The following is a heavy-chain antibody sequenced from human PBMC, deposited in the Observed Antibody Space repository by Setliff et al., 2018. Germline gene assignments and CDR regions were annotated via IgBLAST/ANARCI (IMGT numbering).Heavy chain of an antibody. J-gene: IGHJ6*04. V-gene: IGHV3-7*01. Sequence: PGESLKISCAASEFTFRSYGMHWVRQAPGKGLEWVASIKPDGSEKYYVDSVKGRFTISRDNSKNTVFLQMNSLGIEDTAVYYCAKEISGGLIGNGMDVWGKGTTVTVSS. CDR1: EFTFRSYG. D-gene: IGHD3-16*02. CDR2: IKPDGSEK. CDR3: AKEISGGLIGNGMDV.